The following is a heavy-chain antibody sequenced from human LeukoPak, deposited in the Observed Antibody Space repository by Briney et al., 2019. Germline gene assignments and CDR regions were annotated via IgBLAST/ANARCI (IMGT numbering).Heavy chain of an antibody. Sequence: ASVKVSCKASGYTFTSYAMNWVRQAPGQGLEWMGWINTNTGNPTYAQGFTGRFVFSLDTSVSTAYLQISSLKAEDTAVYYCARVELRFLEWSNYYYYGMDVWGQGTTFTVSS. D-gene: IGHD3-3*01. CDR1: GYTFTSYA. J-gene: IGHJ6*02. CDR2: INTNTGNP. CDR3: ARVELRFLEWSNYYYYGMDV. V-gene: IGHV7-4-1*02.